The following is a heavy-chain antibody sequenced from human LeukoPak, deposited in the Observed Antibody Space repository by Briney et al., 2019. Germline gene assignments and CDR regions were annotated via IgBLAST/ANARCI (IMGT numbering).Heavy chain of an antibody. CDR1: GGSISSGDYY. Sequence: SQTLSLTCTISGGSISSGDYYWSWIRQPPGKGLEWIGYIYYSGSTYYNPSLKSRVTISVDTSKNQFSLKLSSVTAADTAVYYCARDWDLVVPAAEASFDPWGQGTLVTVSS. V-gene: IGHV4-30-4*08. J-gene: IGHJ5*02. CDR2: IYYSGST. CDR3: ARDWDLVVPAAEASFDP. D-gene: IGHD2-2*01.